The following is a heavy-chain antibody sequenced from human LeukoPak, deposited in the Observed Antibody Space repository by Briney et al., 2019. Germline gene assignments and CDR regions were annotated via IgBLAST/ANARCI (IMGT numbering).Heavy chain of an antibody. CDR3: AGDEYDLKGSFSMDV. D-gene: IGHD3-3*01. CDR2: ISSSSSYI. Sequence: PGGSLRLSCAASGFTFSSYSMNWVRQAPGKGLEWVSSISSSSSYIYYADSVKGRFTISRDNAKNSLYLQMNSLRAEDTAVYYCAGDEYDLKGSFSMDVWGKGTTVTVSS. CDR1: GFTFSSYS. J-gene: IGHJ6*03. V-gene: IGHV3-21*01.